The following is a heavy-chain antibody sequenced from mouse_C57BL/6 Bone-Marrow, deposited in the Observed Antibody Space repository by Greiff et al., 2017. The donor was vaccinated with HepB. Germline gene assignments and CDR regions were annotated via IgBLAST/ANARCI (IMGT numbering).Heavy chain of an antibody. CDR1: GYAFTNYL. J-gene: IGHJ1*03. Sequence: VQLQQSGAELVRPGTSVKVSCKASGYAFTNYLIEWVKQRPGQGLEWIGVINPGSGGTNYNEKFKGKATLTADKSSSTAYMQLSSLTSEDSAVYFCAREGATVVATRYFDVWGTGTTVTVSS. D-gene: IGHD1-1*01. CDR2: INPGSGGT. V-gene: IGHV1-54*01. CDR3: AREGATVVATRYFDV.